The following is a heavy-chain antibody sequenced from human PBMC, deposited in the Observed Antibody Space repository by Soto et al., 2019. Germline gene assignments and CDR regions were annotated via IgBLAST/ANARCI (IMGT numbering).Heavy chain of an antibody. CDR2: IKPDGSEE. J-gene: IGHJ4*02. CDR1: GFIFSSSW. D-gene: IGHD6-19*01. CDR3: AKGGWFPDS. Sequence: GGSLRLSCAASGFIFSSSWMSWVRQAPGRRLEWVAYIKPDGSEEQYVDSVKGRFTISRDNAKNSLYLQMNSLRVEDTAMYYCAKGGWFPDSWGQGTLVTVSS. V-gene: IGHV3-7*01.